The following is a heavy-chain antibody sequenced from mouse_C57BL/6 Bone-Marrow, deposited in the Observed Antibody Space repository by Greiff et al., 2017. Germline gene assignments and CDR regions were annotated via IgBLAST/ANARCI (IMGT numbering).Heavy chain of an antibody. V-gene: IGHV6-3*01. D-gene: IGHD2-3*01. Sequence: EVMLVESGGGLVQPGGSMKLSCVASGFTFSNYWMNWVRQSPEKGLEWVAQIRLKSDNYATHYAESVKGRFTISRDDSKSSVYLQMNNLRAEDTGMYYCTGRYDGYYSFDYWGQGTTLTVSS. CDR2: IRLKSDNYAT. J-gene: IGHJ2*01. CDR3: TGRYDGYYSFDY. CDR1: GFTFSNYW.